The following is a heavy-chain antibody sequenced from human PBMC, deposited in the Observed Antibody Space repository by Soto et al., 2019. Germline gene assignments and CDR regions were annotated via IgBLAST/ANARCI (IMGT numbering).Heavy chain of an antibody. D-gene: IGHD4-4*01. CDR3: ARHSNRNYGLYYFDY. Sequence: SETLSLTCTVSGGSISSYYWSWIRQPPGKGLEWIGYIYYSGSTKYKPSLKSRVTISVDTSKNQFSLKVTSATAADTAMYYCARHSNRNYGLYYFDYWGLGALVTVSS. V-gene: IGHV4-59*08. CDR2: IYYSGST. J-gene: IGHJ4*02. CDR1: GGSISSYY.